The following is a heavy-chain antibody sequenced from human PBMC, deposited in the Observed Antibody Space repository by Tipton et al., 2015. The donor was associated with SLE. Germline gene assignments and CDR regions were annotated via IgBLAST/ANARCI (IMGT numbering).Heavy chain of an antibody. Sequence: TLSLTCTVSNGSISSSPYYWGWIRQSPGKGLEWVGSIYYSGSTYYNPSLKSRVTISVDTSRNQCSLNLTSVTAADTAVYYCARGPYYYMDVWGKGTPVTVSS. CDR1: NGSISSSPYY. V-gene: IGHV4-39*07. CDR2: IYYSGST. CDR3: ARGPYYYMDV. J-gene: IGHJ6*03.